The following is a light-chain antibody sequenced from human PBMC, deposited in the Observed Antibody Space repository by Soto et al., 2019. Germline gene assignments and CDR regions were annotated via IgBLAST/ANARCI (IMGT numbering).Light chain of an antibody. CDR3: HQLNSYPYT. V-gene: IGKV1-9*01. CDR2: AAS. CDR1: QGICSY. J-gene: IGKJ2*01. Sequence: IQFTQSPSSLSASVGDRVTITCRASQGICSYFDWYQQKPGKAPKLLIYAASTLRSGVPSRFSGSGSGTDFTLTISSLQPEDFATYYCHQLNSYPYTFGQGTKLEIK.